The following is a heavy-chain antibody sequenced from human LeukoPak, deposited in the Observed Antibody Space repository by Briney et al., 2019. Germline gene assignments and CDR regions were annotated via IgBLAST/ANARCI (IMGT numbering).Heavy chain of an antibody. V-gene: IGHV4-59*08. CDR3: ARQGVEYYYDSSGCDY. CDR1: GDSISNYY. D-gene: IGHD3-22*01. Sequence: PSETLSLTCTVSGDSISNYYWSWIRQPPGKGLEWIGNMYYSGRTNYNPSLKSRVTISVDTSKNQFSLKLSSVTAADTAVYCARQGVEYYYDSSGCDYWGQGTLVTVSS. CDR2: MYYSGRT. J-gene: IGHJ4*02.